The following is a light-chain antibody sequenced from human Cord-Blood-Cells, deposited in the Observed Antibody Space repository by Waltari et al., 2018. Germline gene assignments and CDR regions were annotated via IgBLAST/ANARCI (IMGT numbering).Light chain of an antibody. CDR3: CSYAGSSNWV. CDR2: EGS. Sequence: QSALTQPASVSGSPGQSITISCTGTSSDVGSYNLVSWYQQHPGKSPKLMIYEGSKRPSGVSNLFSGSKSGNTASLTIAGLQADDEADYYCCSYAGSSNWVFGGGTKLTVL. J-gene: IGLJ3*02. V-gene: IGLV2-23*01. CDR1: SSDVGSYNL.